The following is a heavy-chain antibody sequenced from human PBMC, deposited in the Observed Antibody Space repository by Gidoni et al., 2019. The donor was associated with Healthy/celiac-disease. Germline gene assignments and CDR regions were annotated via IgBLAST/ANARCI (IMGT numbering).Heavy chain of an antibody. V-gene: IGHV5-51*01. D-gene: IGHD4-17*01. J-gene: IGHJ6*02. Sequence: ELQLVQSGAEVKQPGVSLKISCKGSGYSFTSHWIGWVRQMPGKGLEWMGIIYPVDSDTRYSPSFQGQVTISADKSISTSYLQWSSLKASDTAMYYCARQWGYGDAGYLDGMDVWGQGTTVTVSS. CDR1: GYSFTSHW. CDR3: ARQWGYGDAGYLDGMDV. CDR2: IYPVDSDT.